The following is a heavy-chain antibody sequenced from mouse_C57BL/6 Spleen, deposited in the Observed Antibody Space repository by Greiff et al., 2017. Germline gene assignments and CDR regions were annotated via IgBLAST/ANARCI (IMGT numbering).Heavy chain of an antibody. D-gene: IGHD3-2*02. CDR3: ARPDSSGYLYYFDY. V-gene: IGHV1-55*01. CDR2: IYPGSGST. CDR1: GYTFTSYW. J-gene: IGHJ2*01. Sequence: QVQLQQPGAELVKPGASVKMSCKASGYTFTSYWITWVKQRPGQGLEWIGDIYPGSGSTNYNEKFKSKATLTVDTSSSTAYRQLSSRTSEDSAVYYCARPDSSGYLYYFDYWGQGTTLTVSS.